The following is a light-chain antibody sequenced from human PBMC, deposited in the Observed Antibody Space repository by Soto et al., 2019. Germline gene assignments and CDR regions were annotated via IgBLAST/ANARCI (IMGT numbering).Light chain of an antibody. CDR3: QQSHSPPNT. Sequence: IQMAQSPPSLSASVGDKVTISCRASTNVTKYLNWYHQKPGKAPKLLIYSVSTLQTGVPSRLRCRGSGTDFTLPINSLQPGDVATFCCQQSHSPPNTFGQGTKLEI. V-gene: IGKV1-39*01. J-gene: IGKJ2*01. CDR2: SVS. CDR1: TNVTKY.